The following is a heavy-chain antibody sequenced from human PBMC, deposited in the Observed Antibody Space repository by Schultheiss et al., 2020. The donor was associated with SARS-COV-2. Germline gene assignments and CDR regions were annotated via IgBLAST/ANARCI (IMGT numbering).Heavy chain of an antibody. CDR3: AKGDVWWLAFDY. J-gene: IGHJ4*02. V-gene: IGHV1-2*04. CDR2: INPNSGGT. D-gene: IGHD3-3*01. Sequence: ASVKVSCQASRYTFTKYFTQWVRQGPGQGLEWMGWINPNSGGTNYAQKFQGWVTMTRDTSISTAYMELSRLRSDDTAVYYCAKGDVWWLAFDYWGQGTLVTVSS. CDR1: RYTFTKYF.